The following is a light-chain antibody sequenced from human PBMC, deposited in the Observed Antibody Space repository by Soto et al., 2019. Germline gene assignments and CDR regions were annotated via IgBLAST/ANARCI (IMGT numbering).Light chain of an antibody. V-gene: IGKV3-15*01. CDR2: GAS. CDR1: QSVSGN. Sequence: EIVMTQSPATLSVSPGERVTLSCRASQSVSGNLAWYQQKPGQAPRLLIFGASTRATGIPARFSGSGSGTEFTLTITSLQSEDFAVYYCQQYNNSPPLTFGGGTTVEIK. CDR3: QQYNNSPPLT. J-gene: IGKJ4*01.